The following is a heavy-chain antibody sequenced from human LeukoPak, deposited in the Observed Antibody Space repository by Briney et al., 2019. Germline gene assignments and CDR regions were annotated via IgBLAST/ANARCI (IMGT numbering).Heavy chain of an antibody. Sequence: GASVKVSCKASGYTFRDYYMHWVRQAPGQGLEWMGWIDPKSGGPNYAQKFQGRVTLTSDTSISTSYMELSRLTSDDTAVYYCARGGFRHGFDFWGQGTVVTVSS. CDR1: GYTFRDYY. V-gene: IGHV1-2*02. J-gene: IGHJ3*01. CDR3: ARGGFRHGFDF. CDR2: IDPKSGGP.